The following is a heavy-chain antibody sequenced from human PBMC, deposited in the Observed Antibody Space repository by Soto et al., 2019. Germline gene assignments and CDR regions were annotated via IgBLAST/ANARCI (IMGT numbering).Heavy chain of an antibody. J-gene: IGHJ4*02. V-gene: IGHV3-48*01. CDR2: ISSSSSTI. CDR3: ARGKGGITGTTYDY. CDR1: GFTFSSYS. D-gene: IGHD1-7*01. Sequence: EVQLVESGGGLVQPGGSLRLSCAASGFTFSSYSMNWVRQAPGKGPEWVSYISSSSSTIYYADSVKGRFTISRDNAKNSLYLQMNSLRAEDTAVYYCARGKGGITGTTYDYWGQGTLVTVSS.